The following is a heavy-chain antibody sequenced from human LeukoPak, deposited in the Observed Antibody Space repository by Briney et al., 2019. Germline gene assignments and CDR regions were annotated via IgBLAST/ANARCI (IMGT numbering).Heavy chain of an antibody. CDR3: ARVPGSRLSEIGGAFDI. J-gene: IGHJ3*02. D-gene: IGHD3-10*01. Sequence: GGSLRLSCAASGFTFSSYAMHWVRQAPGKGLEWVAVISYDGSNKYYADSVKGRFTISRDNSKNTLYLQMNSLRAEDTAVYYCARVPGSRLSEIGGAFDIWGQGTMVTVSS. CDR1: GFTFSSYA. CDR2: ISYDGSNK. V-gene: IGHV3-30-3*01.